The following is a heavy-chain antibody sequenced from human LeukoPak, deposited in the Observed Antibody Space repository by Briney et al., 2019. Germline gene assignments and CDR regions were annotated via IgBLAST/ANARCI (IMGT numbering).Heavy chain of an antibody. D-gene: IGHD6-6*01. CDR1: GYTFTGYY. V-gene: IGHV1-2*02. CDR2: INPNSGGT. Sequence: ASVKVSCKASGYTFTGYYMHWVRQAPGRGLEWMGWINPNSGGTNYAQKFQSRVTMTRDTSISTAYMELSRLRSDDTAVYYCAIQYSSSSRDYYYMDVRGKGTRSPSP. CDR3: AIQYSSSSRDYYYMDV. J-gene: IGHJ6*03.